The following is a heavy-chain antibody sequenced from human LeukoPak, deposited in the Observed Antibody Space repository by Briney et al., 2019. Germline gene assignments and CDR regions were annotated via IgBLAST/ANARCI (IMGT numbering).Heavy chain of an antibody. D-gene: IGHD3-16*01. V-gene: IGHV3-43*01. J-gene: IGHJ6*03. CDR3: ARVASGEWPIYYYYYMDV. Sequence: PGGSLRLSCEASGLTFGDYTMHWVRQAPGKGLEWVSLISRNGAATKYADSVRGRFTISRDNAKNSLYLQMNSLRAEDTAVYYCARVASGEWPIYYYYYMDVWGKGTTVTISS. CDR2: ISRNGAAT. CDR1: GLTFGDYT.